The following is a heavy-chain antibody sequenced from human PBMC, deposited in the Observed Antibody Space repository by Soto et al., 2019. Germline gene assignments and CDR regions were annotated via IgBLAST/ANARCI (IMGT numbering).Heavy chain of an antibody. CDR2: IYYDGNT. CDR1: GGSITSSSHY. J-gene: IGHJ4*02. V-gene: IGHV4-39*02. D-gene: IGHD1-26*01. Sequence: ASETLSLTCTVSGGSITSSSHYWGWIRQPPGKGLECIGNIYYDGNTYYNPSLKSRVTISLDTSKNQFSLRLNSVTAADTAVYYCAREVQSGSYSDWGQGTLVTVSS. CDR3: AREVQSGSYSD.